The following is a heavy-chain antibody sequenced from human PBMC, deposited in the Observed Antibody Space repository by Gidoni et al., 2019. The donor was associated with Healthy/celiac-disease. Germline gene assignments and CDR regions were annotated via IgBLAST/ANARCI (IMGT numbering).Heavy chain of an antibody. CDR1: GGTFSSYA. V-gene: IGHV1-69*01. CDR2: IIPIFGTA. J-gene: IGHJ6*02. Sequence: QVQLVQSGAEVKKPGSSVKVSCKASGGTFSSYAISWVRQAPGQGLEWMGGIIPIFGTANYAQKVQGRVTITADESTSTAYMELSSLRSEDTAVYYCARDDQSHEDTGYSSSWDYGMDVWGQGTTVTVSS. D-gene: IGHD6-13*01. CDR3: ARDDQSHEDTGYSSSWDYGMDV.